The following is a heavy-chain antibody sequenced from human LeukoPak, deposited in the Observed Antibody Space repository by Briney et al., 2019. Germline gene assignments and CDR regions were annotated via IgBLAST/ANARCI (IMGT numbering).Heavy chain of an antibody. CDR2: IYAGGTT. CDR1: GFTVSSNY. D-gene: IGHD2-15*01. J-gene: IGHJ4*02. Sequence: GGSLRLSCAASGFTVSSNYMSWVRQAPGRGLEWVSVIYAGGTTYYADSVKGRFTISRDNSNNTVSLQMNSLRAEDTAVYYCASPGHCSGGNCWGQGTLVTVST. V-gene: IGHV3-53*01. CDR3: ASPGHCSGGNC.